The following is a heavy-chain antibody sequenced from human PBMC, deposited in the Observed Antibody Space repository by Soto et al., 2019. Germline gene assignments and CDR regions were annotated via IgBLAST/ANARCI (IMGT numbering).Heavy chain of an antibody. D-gene: IGHD2-15*01. CDR3: ARGILVVGRSWFDP. J-gene: IGHJ5*02. Sequence: SVKVSCKASGVTFSSYAISWVRQAPGQGLEWMGGIIPIFGTANYAQKFQGRVTITADKSTSTAYMELSSLRSEDTAVYYCARGILVVGRSWFDPWGQGTLVTVSS. CDR1: GVTFSSYA. CDR2: IIPIFGTA. V-gene: IGHV1-69*06.